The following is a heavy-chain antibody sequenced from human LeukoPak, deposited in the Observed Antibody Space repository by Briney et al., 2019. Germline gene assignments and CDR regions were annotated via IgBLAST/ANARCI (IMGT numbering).Heavy chain of an antibody. CDR2: ISGSGGST. D-gene: IGHD3-3*01. J-gene: IGHJ6*03. V-gene: IGHV3-23*01. CDR3: ARDSSRDDFWSGYYAAIYYYMDV. CDR1: GFTFSSYA. Sequence: GGSLRLSCAASGFTFSSYAMSWVRQAPGKGLEWVSVISGSGGSTYYADSVKGRFTISRDNAKNSLYLQMNSLRAEDTAVYYCARDSSRDDFWSGYYAAIYYYMDVWGKGTTVTVSS.